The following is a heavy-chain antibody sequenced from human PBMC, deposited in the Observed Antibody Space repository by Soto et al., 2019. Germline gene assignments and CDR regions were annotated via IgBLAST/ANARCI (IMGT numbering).Heavy chain of an antibody. V-gene: IGHV1-18*01. CDR1: GYLFTNYG. Sequence: QAQLVQSGPEVKKPGASVKVSCKASGYLFTNYGITWVRRAPGQGLEWMGWISANSGITYNAERLQGRVTRTTDTSTSTAYLELRNLGSDDTAIYYCARGPTRSYNYFDPWGQGTLVTVSS. CDR2: ISANSGIT. CDR3: ARGPTRSYNYFDP. J-gene: IGHJ5*02.